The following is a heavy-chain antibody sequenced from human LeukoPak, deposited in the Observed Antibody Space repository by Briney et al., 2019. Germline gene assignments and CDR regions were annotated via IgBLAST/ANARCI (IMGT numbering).Heavy chain of an antibody. CDR1: GFTFSSYA. CDR3: ANSRTMIVVSPFDY. J-gene: IGHJ4*02. CDR2: ISGSGGST. Sequence: GGSLRLSCAASGFTFSSYAMSWVRQAPGKGLEWVSAISGSGGSTYYADSVKGRFTISRDNSKNTLYLQMNSLRAEDTAVYYCANSRTMIVVSPFDYWGQGTLVTVSS. D-gene: IGHD3-22*01. V-gene: IGHV3-23*01.